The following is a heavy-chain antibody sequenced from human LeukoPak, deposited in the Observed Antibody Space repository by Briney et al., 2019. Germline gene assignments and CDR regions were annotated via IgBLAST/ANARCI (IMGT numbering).Heavy chain of an antibody. J-gene: IGHJ6*03. V-gene: IGHV3-15*01. CDR2: IKSNTDGGTT. CDR3: TTAPGGELSFRDYSYYYMDV. CDR1: GLTFTSAW. D-gene: IGHD3-16*02. Sequence: PGGSLRVSCAASGLTFTSAWMSWVRHTPGKGLEWVARIKSNTDGGTTDYAAPVKGRFTISRDDSKNTLYLQMNSLKTEDTAVYYCTTAPGGELSFRDYSYYYMDVWGKGTTVTVSS.